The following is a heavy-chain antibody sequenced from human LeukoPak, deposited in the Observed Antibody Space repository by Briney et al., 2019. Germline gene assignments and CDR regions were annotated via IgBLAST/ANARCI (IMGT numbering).Heavy chain of an antibody. J-gene: IGHJ3*02. CDR3: AREDGYNQRGDAFDI. CDR2: ISSRSSYI. D-gene: IGHD5-24*01. Sequence: GGSLRLSCAASGFTFSNYAMNWVRQAPGKGLEWVSSISSRSSYIYYADSVKGRFTISRDNAKNSLYLQMNSLRAEDTAVYYCAREDGYNQRGDAFDIWGQGTMVTVSS. CDR1: GFTFSNYA. V-gene: IGHV3-21*01.